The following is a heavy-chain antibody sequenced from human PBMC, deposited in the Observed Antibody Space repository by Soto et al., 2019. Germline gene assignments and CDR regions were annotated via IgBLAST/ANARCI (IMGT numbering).Heavy chain of an antibody. J-gene: IGHJ5*02. CDR2: LTASGTNT. D-gene: IGHD6-19*01. V-gene: IGHV3-23*01. Sequence: EVQLLESGGGLVQPGGSLRLSCAASGFTFDNYAMTWVRQAPGKGLEWVSALTASGTNTHYADSVKDRFVIFRDNSKNTLYLQMHRLTAADTAISFCAQGGYSSGWYLALATWGQGTLVTVSS. CDR1: GFTFDNYA. CDR3: AQGGYSSGWYLALAT.